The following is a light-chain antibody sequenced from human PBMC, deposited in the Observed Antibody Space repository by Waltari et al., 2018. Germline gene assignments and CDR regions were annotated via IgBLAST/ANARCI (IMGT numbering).Light chain of an antibody. CDR3: QQYFISPPT. J-gene: IGKJ5*01. Sequence: DIVLTQSPDSLAVSLGERATINCKSSQSLLDTSNKRRYLAWYQQKPGQAPKLIMHWASTREFGVPDRFSGSGSPTDFTLTISSLQAEDVTVYFCQQYFISPPTFGQGTRLEI. CDR1: QSLLDTSNKRRY. V-gene: IGKV4-1*01. CDR2: WAS.